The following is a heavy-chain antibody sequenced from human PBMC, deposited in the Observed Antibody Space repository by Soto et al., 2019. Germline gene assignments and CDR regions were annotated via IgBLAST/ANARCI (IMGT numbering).Heavy chain of an antibody. CDR2: ISGSGGST. D-gene: IGHD2-21*02. J-gene: IGHJ4*02. Sequence: GGSLRLSCAASGFTFSSYAMSWVRQAPGKGLEWVSAISGSGGSTYYADSVKGRFTISRDNSKNTLYLQMNSLRAEDTAVYYCAKDLWEYCGGDCYSGTLRGGFDYWGQGTLVTVSS. CDR1: GFTFSSYA. V-gene: IGHV3-23*01. CDR3: AKDLWEYCGGDCYSGTLRGGFDY.